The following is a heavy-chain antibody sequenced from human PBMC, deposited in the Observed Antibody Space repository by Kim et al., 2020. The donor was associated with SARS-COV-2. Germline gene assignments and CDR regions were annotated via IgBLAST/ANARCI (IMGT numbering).Heavy chain of an antibody. D-gene: IGHD6-19*01. V-gene: IGHV1-46*04. Sequence: YAQRLPGSVTITWDTSTSTVYMELSDLRSDDTAVYYCAREAAVAGRNFDYWGQGTLVAVST. CDR3: AREAAVAGRNFDY. J-gene: IGHJ4*02.